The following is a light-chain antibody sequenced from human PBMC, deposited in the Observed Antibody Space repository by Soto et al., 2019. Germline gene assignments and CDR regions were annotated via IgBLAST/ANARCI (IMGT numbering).Light chain of an antibody. CDR3: CSYAGSSTFFYV. V-gene: IGLV2-23*03. CDR2: EGS. Sequence: QSALTHPASVSGSPGQSITISCTGTSSDVGSYNLVSWYQQHPGKAPKLMIYEGSKRPSGVSNRSPGSKSGNTASLTISGLQAEDEADYYCCSYAGSSTFFYVLGTGTKVTVL. J-gene: IGLJ1*01. CDR1: SSDVGSYNL.